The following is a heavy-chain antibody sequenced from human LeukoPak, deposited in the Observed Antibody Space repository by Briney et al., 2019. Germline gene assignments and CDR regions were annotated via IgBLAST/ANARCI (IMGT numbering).Heavy chain of an antibody. CDR1: GGSFSSYF. CDR3: ARGPPLTYDGGGYYFFDY. J-gene: IGHJ4*02. D-gene: IGHD3-22*01. V-gene: IGHV4-34*01. Sequence: PSETLSLTCADYGGSFSSYFWTWIRQPPGKGLEWIGEINHGGSTNYNPSLKSRVTISVDTSKNHFSLKLSSLTAADTAVYYCARGPPLTYDGGGYYFFDYWGQGTLVTVSS. CDR2: INHGGST.